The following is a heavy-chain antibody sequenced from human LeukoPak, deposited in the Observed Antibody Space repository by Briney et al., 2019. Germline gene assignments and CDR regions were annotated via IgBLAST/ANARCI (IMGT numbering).Heavy chain of an antibody. CDR3: TRDMQGSRLYLVGSQND. CDR2: INSDGSST. Sequence: PGGSLRLSCAASGFTFSSYWMHWVRQGPGKGLVWVSRINSDGSSTRYADSVKGRFTISRDNAKNTLYLQMNSLRAEDSALYYCTRDMQGSRLYLVGSQNDWGQGTLVTVSS. CDR1: GFTFSSYW. J-gene: IGHJ4*02. V-gene: IGHV3-74*01. D-gene: IGHD1-26*01.